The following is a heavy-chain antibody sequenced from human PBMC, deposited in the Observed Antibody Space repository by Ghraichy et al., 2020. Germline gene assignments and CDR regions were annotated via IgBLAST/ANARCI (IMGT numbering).Heavy chain of an antibody. CDR1: GFTLRSYW. V-gene: IGHV3-74*01. Sequence: GGSLRLSCVASGFTLRSYWLYWVRQAPGKGLVWVSCLYNDGTSTSYADSVKGRFTISRDNTKNTLFVQMNSLRAEDTAVYYCARGGYQHALDVWGQGTTVTVSS. J-gene: IGHJ6*02. CDR3: ARGGYQHALDV. D-gene: IGHD2-2*01. CDR2: LYNDGTST.